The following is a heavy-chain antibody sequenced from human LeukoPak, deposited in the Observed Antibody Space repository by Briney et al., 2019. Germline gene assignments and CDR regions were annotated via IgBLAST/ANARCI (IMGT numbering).Heavy chain of an antibody. Sequence: PSETLSLTCTVSGGSISSYYWSWIRQPPGKGLEWIGYIYYSGSTNYNPSLKSRVTISVDTSKNQFSLKLSSVTAADTAVYYCARSVGSGYYYYYYYMDVWGKGTTVTISS. CDR1: GGSISSYY. D-gene: IGHD6-19*01. V-gene: IGHV4-59*01. CDR3: ARSVGSGYYYYYYYMDV. J-gene: IGHJ6*03. CDR2: IYYSGST.